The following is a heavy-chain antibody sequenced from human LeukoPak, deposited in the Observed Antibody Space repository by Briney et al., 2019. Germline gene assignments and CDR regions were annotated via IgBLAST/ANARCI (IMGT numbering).Heavy chain of an antibody. J-gene: IGHJ4*02. D-gene: IGHD2-15*01. V-gene: IGHV1-69*02. CDR3: AICSGGSCRYDY. CDR2: IIPILGIA. Sequence: SVKVSCKASGGTFSSYTISWVRQAPGQGLEWMGRIIPILGIANYAQKFQGRVTITADKSTSTDYMELSSLRSEDTAVYYCAICSGGSCRYDYWGQGTLVTVSS. CDR1: GGTFSSYT.